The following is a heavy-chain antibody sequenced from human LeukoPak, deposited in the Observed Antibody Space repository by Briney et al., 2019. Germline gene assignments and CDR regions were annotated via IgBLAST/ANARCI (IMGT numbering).Heavy chain of an antibody. CDR2: INTDGSTI. Sequence: GGSLRLSCAASGFTFSDYWLHWVRQAPGKGLVWVSRINTDGSTINYAGSVKGRFTISRDNAKNSLYLQMSSLRAEDTAVYYCTRVEETATTAAIIRKYSYYYYYMDVWGKGNTVTVSS. V-gene: IGHV3-74*01. CDR1: GFTFSDYW. D-gene: IGHD4-11*01. J-gene: IGHJ6*03. CDR3: TRVEETATTAAIIRKYSYYYYYMDV.